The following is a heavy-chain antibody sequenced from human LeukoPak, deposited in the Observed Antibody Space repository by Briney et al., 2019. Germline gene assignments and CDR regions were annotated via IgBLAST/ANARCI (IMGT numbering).Heavy chain of an antibody. J-gene: IGHJ3*01. V-gene: IGHV5-51*01. CDR3: ALRFSDAFDV. CDR1: GYSITSYW. D-gene: IGHD4-17*01. Sequence: GESLKISCKGHGYSITSYWLGRVRQMPGKGLEWMGVIYPADSDTRYSPSFQGQVTISVDKSISTAYLQWSSLKASDTAMYYCALRFSDAFDVWGQGTLVSVSS. CDR2: IYPADSDT.